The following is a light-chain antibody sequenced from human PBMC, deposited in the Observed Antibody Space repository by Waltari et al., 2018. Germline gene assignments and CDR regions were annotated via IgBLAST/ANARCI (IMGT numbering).Light chain of an antibody. V-gene: IGLV2-11*01. Sequence: QSALTQPRSVSGSPGQSVTISCAGTGSDVGYFNSVSWYQQLPGKAPRLVLFDVTKRPSGVPDRFSGSKSGTSASLTVSGLQAEDEADYYCCSYAGIWVFGGGTKLTVL. CDR2: DVT. J-gene: IGLJ3*02. CDR3: CSYAGIWV. CDR1: GSDVGYFNS.